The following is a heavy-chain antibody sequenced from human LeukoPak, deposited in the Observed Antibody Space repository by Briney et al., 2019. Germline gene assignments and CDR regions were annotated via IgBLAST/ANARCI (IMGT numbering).Heavy chain of an antibody. CDR1: SDSISSTSGTSF. J-gene: IGHJ5*02. V-gene: IGHV4-61*02. D-gene: IGHD1-1*01. CDR3: ARYRLGWFDP. CDR2: INTSAST. Sequence: PSQTLSLTCSVSSDSISSTSGTSFWGWIRQPAGKGLEWIGRINTSASTNYNPSLKSRATMSVDTSKNQFSLKVTSVTAADTAVYYCARYRLGWFDPWGKGTLVTVSS.